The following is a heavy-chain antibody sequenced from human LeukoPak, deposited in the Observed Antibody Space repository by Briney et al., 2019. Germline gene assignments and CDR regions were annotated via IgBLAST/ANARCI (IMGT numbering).Heavy chain of an antibody. D-gene: IGHD6-13*01. V-gene: IGHV3-30*18. CDR2: ISYVGSNK. CDR3: AKDLVGSSWYYFQH. J-gene: IGHJ1*01. CDR1: GFTFSSYG. Sequence: GGSLRLSCAASGFTFSSYGMHWVRQAPGKGLEWVAVISYVGSNKYYADSVKGRFTISRDNSKNTLYLQMNSLRAEDTAVYYCAKDLVGSSWYYFQHWGQGTLVTVSS.